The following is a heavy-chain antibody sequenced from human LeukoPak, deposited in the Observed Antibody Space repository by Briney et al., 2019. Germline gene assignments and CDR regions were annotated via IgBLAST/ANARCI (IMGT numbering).Heavy chain of an antibody. CDR2: INPSGGST. CDR3: ASTYYYDSSGYGLVRLGPFDY. CDR1: GYTFTSYY. Sequence: ASVKVSCKASGYTFTSYYMHWVRQARGQGLEWMGIINPSGGSTSYAQKFQGRVTMTRDTSTSTVYMELSSLRSEDTAVYYCASTYYYDSSGYGLVRLGPFDYWGQGTLVTVSS. D-gene: IGHD3-22*01. J-gene: IGHJ4*02. V-gene: IGHV1-46*01.